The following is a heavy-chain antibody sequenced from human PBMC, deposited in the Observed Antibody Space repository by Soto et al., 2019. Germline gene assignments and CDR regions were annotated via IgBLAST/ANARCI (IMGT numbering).Heavy chain of an antibody. CDR2: INHSGGT. J-gene: IGHJ6*03. CDR1: GGSFSGYY. D-gene: IGHD3-3*01. CDR3: ARGHYDFWSGYSSRIDSYYMDV. Sequence: SETLSLTCAVYGGSFSGYYWSWIRQPPGKGLEWIGEINHSGGTNYNPSLKSRVTISVDTSKNQFSLKLSSVTAADTAVYYCARGHYDFWSGYSSRIDSYYMDVWGKGTTVTVSS. V-gene: IGHV4-34*01.